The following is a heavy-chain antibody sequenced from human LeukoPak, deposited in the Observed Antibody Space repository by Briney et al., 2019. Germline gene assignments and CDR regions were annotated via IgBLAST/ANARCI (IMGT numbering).Heavy chain of an antibody. CDR3: ARETYGMDV. Sequence: PSETLSLTCTVSGDSISSYYWSWIRQPPGKGLEWIGYIYYSGSTNYNPSLKSRVTISVDTSKNQFSLKLSSVTAADTAVYYCARETYGMDVWGKGTTVTVSS. CDR2: IYYSGST. J-gene: IGHJ6*04. V-gene: IGHV4-59*01. CDR1: GDSISSYY.